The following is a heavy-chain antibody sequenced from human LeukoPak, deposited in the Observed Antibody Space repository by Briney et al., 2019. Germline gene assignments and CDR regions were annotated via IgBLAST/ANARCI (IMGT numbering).Heavy chain of an antibody. J-gene: IGHJ5*02. CDR2: INHSGST. CDR3: ARGLAAAGKRRFDP. CDR1: GGSFSGYY. Sequence: SETLSLTCAVYGGSFSGYYWSWIRQPPGKGLEWIGKINHSGSTNYNPSLKSRVTISVDTSKNQFSLKLSSVTAADTTVYYCARGLAAAGKRRFDPWGQGTLVTVSS. D-gene: IGHD6-13*01. V-gene: IGHV4-34*01.